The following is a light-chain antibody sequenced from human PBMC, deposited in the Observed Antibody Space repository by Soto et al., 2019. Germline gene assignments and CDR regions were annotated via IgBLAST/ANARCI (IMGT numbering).Light chain of an antibody. V-gene: IGKV1-39*01. CDR1: QGISGY. CDR3: QQAHGT. J-gene: IGKJ5*01. Sequence: DIQMTQSPSSLSASVGDRVTITCRASQGISGYLSWYQQKPGKAPKLLIYAASTLQSGVPSRFSGSRSGTDFTLTISSLQPEDFATYYCQQAHGTFGQGTRLEIK. CDR2: AAS.